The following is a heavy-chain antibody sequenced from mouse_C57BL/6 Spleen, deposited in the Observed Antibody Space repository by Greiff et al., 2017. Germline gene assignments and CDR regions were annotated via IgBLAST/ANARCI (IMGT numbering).Heavy chain of an antibody. CDR3: ARDYVDGSSCYYAMDY. CDR1: GFTFSDYG. CDR2: ISRGSGTI. Sequence: EVMLVESGGGLVKPGGSLKLSCAASGFTFSDYGMHWVRQAPEKGLEWVGYISRGSGTIYYADTVKGRITISRDNANNTLYLQMTSLRYEDTAMYYCARDYVDGSSCYYAMDYWGQGTSVTVSS. J-gene: IGHJ4*01. V-gene: IGHV5-17*03. D-gene: IGHD1-1*01.